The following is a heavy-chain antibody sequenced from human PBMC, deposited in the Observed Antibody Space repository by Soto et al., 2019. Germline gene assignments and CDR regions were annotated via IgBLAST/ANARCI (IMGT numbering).Heavy chain of an antibody. CDR3: ARAPYGSGHFDY. CDR1: GGSLRGHY. Sequence: QMQLHQWGAGLLKPSETLSLTCAVSGGSLRGHYWGRIRQPPGRGLEWVAPINHSGSTNYNPSLKSRVPISLDMSKSQCSLKLDSVTAADTAVYYCARAPYGSGHFDYWGQGTLVTVSS. V-gene: IGHV4-34*01. D-gene: IGHD3-10*01. J-gene: IGHJ4*02. CDR2: INHSGST.